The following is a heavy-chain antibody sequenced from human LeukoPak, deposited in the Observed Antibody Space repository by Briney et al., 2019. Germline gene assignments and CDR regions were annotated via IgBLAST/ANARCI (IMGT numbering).Heavy chain of an antibody. CDR1: GFTFDDYG. CDR3: GRARSAGYYGGDY. Sequence: GGSLRLSCAASGFTFDDYGMSWVRQAPGKGLEWVSGTLWNGGRTVYADSVKGRFTISRGNAKNSLYLQMNSLRAEDTALYYCGRARSAGYYGGDYWGQGTLVTVSS. J-gene: IGHJ4*02. D-gene: IGHD3-9*01. V-gene: IGHV3-20*04. CDR2: TLWNGGRT.